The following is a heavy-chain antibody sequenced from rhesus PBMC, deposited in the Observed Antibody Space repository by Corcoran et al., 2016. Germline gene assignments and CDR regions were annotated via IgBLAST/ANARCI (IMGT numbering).Heavy chain of an antibody. J-gene: IGHJ5-2*02. D-gene: IGHD1-32*01. Sequence: QVQLQESGPGLVKSSETLFLTCAVSGDSFSSLWWSWIRQLPGKGLEGIGENSGNRGNSNYNPSLKSRLTISRDASKSQLSLKLTSVTAADTAVYYCVRNDDSTPPKVRSLDVWGRGLLVTVAS. CDR2: NSGNRGNS. CDR3: VRNDDSTPPKVRSLDV. CDR1: GDSFSSLW. V-gene: IGHV4-80*01.